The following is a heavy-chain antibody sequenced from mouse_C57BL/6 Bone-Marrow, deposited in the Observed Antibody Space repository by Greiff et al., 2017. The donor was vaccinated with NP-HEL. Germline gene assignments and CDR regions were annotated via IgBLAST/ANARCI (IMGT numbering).Heavy chain of an antibody. D-gene: IGHD1-1*01. V-gene: IGHV1-76*01. Sequence: QVQLQQSGAELVRPGASVKLSCKASGYTFTDYYINWVKQRPGQGLEWIARIYPGSGNTYYNEKFKGKATLTAEKSSSTAYMQLSSLTSEDSAVYFCARGDGYGSYAMDYWGQGTSVTVSS. CDR3: ARGDGYGSYAMDY. CDR2: IYPGSGNT. J-gene: IGHJ4*01. CDR1: GYTFTDYY.